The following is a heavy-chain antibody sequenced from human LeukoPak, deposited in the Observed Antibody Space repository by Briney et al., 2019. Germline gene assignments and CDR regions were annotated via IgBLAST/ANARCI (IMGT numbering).Heavy chain of an antibody. CDR3: ARGRVMNDYGGNILEY. D-gene: IGHD4-23*01. CDR1: GGTFSRDS. J-gene: IGHJ4*02. Sequence: SVKVSCKASGGTFSRDSISWVRQAPGQGLEWMGGTNPIVGATYYAQKFQGRVTISRDEATSTANMELSSLRPDDTAVYYCARGRVMNDYGGNILEYWGQGTLVTVSS. V-gene: IGHV1-69*13. CDR2: TNPIVGAT.